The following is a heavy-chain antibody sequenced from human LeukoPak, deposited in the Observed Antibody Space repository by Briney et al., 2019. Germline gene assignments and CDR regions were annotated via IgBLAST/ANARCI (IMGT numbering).Heavy chain of an antibody. Sequence: GGSLRLSCAASGFTFSDYYMSWIRQAPGKGLEWVSYISSSGRTIYYADSVKGRFTISRDNAKNSLYLQMNSLRAEDTAVYYCAREYSGSYYAGAFDIWGQGTMVTVSS. J-gene: IGHJ3*02. CDR3: AREYSGSYYAGAFDI. CDR2: ISSSGRTI. D-gene: IGHD1-26*01. V-gene: IGHV3-11*04. CDR1: GFTFSDYY.